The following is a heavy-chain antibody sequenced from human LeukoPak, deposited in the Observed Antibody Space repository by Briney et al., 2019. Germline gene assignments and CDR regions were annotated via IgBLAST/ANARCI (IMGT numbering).Heavy chain of an antibody. V-gene: IGHV4-34*01. J-gene: IGHJ6*02. CDR3: ARRRIAYGMDV. CDR2: INHSGST. Sequence: SETLSLTCAVYGGSFSGYYWSWIRQPPGKGLEWIGEINHSGSTNYNPSLKSRVTISVDTSKNQFFLKLSSVTAADTAVYYCARRRIAYGMDVWGQGTTVTVSS. D-gene: IGHD2-15*01. CDR1: GGSFSGYY.